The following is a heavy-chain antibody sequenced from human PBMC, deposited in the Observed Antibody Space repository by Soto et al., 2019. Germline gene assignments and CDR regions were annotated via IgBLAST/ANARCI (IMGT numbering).Heavy chain of an antibody. D-gene: IGHD2-15*01. CDR3: ARGGCSGGSCYPRDWFDP. CDR2: IYYSGST. CDR1: GGSISSGDYY. J-gene: IGHJ5*02. V-gene: IGHV4-30-4*01. Sequence: QVQLQESGPGLVKPSQTLSLTCTVSGGSISSGDYYWSWIRQPPGKGLEWIGYIYYSGSTYYNPSLKSRVTISVDPSKNQFSLKLSSVTAADTAVYYCARGGCSGGSCYPRDWFDPWGQGTLVTVSS.